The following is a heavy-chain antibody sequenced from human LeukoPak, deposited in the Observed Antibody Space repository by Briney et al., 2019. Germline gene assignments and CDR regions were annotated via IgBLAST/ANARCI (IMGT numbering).Heavy chain of an antibody. Sequence: PGGSLRLSCAASGFTFSNFGMHWVRQAPGQGLEWVAVISYDGSHKYYADSVKGRFTISRDNSKNTLYLQMNSLRAEDTAVYYCAKASVYVYYGMDVWGQGTTVTVSS. D-gene: IGHD3-16*02. CDR2: ISYDGSHK. V-gene: IGHV3-30*18. CDR1: GFTFSNFG. CDR3: AKASVYVYYGMDV. J-gene: IGHJ6*02.